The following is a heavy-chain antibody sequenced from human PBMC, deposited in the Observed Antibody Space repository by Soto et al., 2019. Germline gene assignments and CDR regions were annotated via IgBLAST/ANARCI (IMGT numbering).Heavy chain of an antibody. CDR1: GYAASSNA. J-gene: IGHJ4*02. CDR2: ISAYNGNT. D-gene: IGHD6-19*01. Sequence: VSVENTGYAASSNAIRCVRKPPGQGLEWMGWISAYNGNTNYAQKLQGRVTMTTDTSTSTAYMELRSLRSDDTAVYYCARELDSSGWSFDYWGQGTLVTFSS. V-gene: IGHV1-18*04. CDR3: ARELDSSGWSFDY.